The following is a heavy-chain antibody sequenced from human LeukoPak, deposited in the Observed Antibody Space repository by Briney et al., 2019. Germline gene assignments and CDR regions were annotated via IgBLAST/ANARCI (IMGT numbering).Heavy chain of an antibody. J-gene: IGHJ6*03. V-gene: IGHV1-69*06. Sequence: ASVKVSCKASGGTFSSYAISWVRQAPGQGLEWMVGIIPIFGTANYAQKFQGRVTITADKSTSTAYMELSSLRSEDTAVYYCARGRGSYGGKRFGNYYMDVWGKGTTVTVSS. D-gene: IGHD4-23*01. CDR1: GGTFSSYA. CDR2: IIPIFGTA. CDR3: ARGRGSYGGKRFGNYYMDV.